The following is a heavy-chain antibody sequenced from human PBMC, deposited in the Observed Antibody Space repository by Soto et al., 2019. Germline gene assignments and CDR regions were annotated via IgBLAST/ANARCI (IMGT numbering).Heavy chain of an antibody. CDR3: ARGRTIFGVVNFDY. CDR1: GGSLSNYA. Sequence: SVKVSCEASGGSLSNYAIAWVRLAPGQGLEWVGGVIPIFSIMKYAQKFQDRVTFTADDSTNTAYMELSSLTSEDTAVYYCARGRTIFGVVNFDYWGQGTLVTVSS. CDR2: VIPIFSIM. V-gene: IGHV1-69*13. J-gene: IGHJ4*02. D-gene: IGHD3-3*01.